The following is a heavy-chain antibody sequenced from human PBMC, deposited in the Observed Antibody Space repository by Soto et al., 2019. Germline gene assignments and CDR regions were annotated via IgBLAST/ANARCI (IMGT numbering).Heavy chain of an antibody. Sequence: EVQLVESGGDLVQPWGSLRLSCAAFEFTFRSYWMSWVRQAPGKGLEWVANIKEDGSEKYYVDSVKGRFTLSRDNAEKSLYLQMSSLRAEDTAVYYCARGRISNDYWGQGTLVTVSS. CDR1: EFTFRSYW. V-gene: IGHV3-7*01. CDR2: IKEDGSEK. CDR3: ARGRISNDY. J-gene: IGHJ4*02. D-gene: IGHD2-15*01.